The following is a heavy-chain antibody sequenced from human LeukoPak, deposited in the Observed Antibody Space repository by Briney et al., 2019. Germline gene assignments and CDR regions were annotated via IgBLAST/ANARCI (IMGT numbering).Heavy chain of an antibody. CDR3: ARDPSSGWTSRGTFDY. V-gene: IGHV3-21*01. Sequence: GGSLRLSCAASGFTFSSYSMNWVRQAPGKGLEWVSSISSSSSYIYYADSVKGRFTISRDDAKNSLYLQMNSLRAEDTAVYYCARDPSSGWTSRGTFDYWGQGTLVTVSS. CDR1: GFTFSSYS. CDR2: ISSSSSYI. D-gene: IGHD6-19*01. J-gene: IGHJ4*02.